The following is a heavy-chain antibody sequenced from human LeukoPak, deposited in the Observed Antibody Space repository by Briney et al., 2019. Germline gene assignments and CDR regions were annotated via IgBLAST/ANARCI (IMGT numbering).Heavy chain of an antibody. J-gene: IGHJ4*02. V-gene: IGHV1-69*13. CDR2: IIPIFGTA. CDR1: GGTFNNYA. Sequence: GASVRVSCKPSGGTFNNYAVAWVRQAPGQELEWMGQIIPIFGTASYAPKFQGRVAITADELSTTAYMELSSLISEDTAVYYCTRDPLAASAPGYFDSWGQGSLVTVSS. CDR3: TRDPLAASAPGYFDS. D-gene: IGHD6-13*01.